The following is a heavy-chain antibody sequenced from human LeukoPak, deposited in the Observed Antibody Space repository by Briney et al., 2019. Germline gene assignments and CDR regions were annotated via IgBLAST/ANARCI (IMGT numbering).Heavy chain of an antibody. J-gene: IGHJ4*02. CDR1: GYSISSGYY. D-gene: IGHD3-10*01. CDR3: ARPPYGSGSSSDY. CDR2: INHSGST. Sequence: SETLSLTCTVSGYSISSGYYWGWIRQPPGKGLEWIGEINHSGSTNYNPSLKSRVTISVNTSKNQFSLKLNSVTAADTAVYYCARPPYGSGSSSDYWGQGTLVTVSS. V-gene: IGHV4-38-2*02.